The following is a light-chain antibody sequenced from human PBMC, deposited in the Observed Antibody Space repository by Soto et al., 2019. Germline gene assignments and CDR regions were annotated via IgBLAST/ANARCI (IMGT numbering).Light chain of an antibody. V-gene: IGKV2-28*01. CDR1: QSLLHSNGYNY. Sequence: DIVMTQSPLSLPVTPGEPASISCRSSQSLLHSNGYNYLDWYLQKPGQSPQLLIYLGSNRASGVPDRFSGSGSGTDFTLKISRVEAEDVEVYYCMQALQTPTFGQGTELEIK. J-gene: IGKJ2*01. CDR3: MQALQTPT. CDR2: LGS.